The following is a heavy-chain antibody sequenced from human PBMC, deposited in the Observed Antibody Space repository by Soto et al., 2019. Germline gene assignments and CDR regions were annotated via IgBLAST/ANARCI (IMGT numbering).Heavy chain of an antibody. CDR3: ARVTPWEYQLLYSNWFDP. CDR2: IIPIFGTA. J-gene: IGHJ5*02. Sequence: ASVEVSCKASGGTFSSYAISWVRQVPGQGLEWMGGIIPIFGTANYAQKFQGRVTITADESTSTAYMELSSLRSEDTAVYYCARVTPWEYQLLYSNWFDPWGQGTLVTVSS. CDR1: GGTFSSYA. D-gene: IGHD2-2*02. V-gene: IGHV1-69*13.